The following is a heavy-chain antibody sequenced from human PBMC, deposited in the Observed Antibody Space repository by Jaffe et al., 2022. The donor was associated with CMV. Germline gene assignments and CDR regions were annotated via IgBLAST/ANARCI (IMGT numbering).Heavy chain of an antibody. V-gene: IGHV3-23*04. CDR1: GFTFSSYA. CDR2: ISSDGHT. J-gene: IGHJ4*02. CDR3: AKEIGEVGVPYFDS. Sequence: EVQLVESGGGLAQSGGSLRLSCAASGFTFSSYAMSWVRQGPGKGLEWVSGISSDGHTYYAGSVRGRFTVSRDNSNNALYLQLSNLRAEDTAAYFCAKEIGEVGVPYFDSWGQGTLVTVSS. D-gene: IGHD2-8*01.